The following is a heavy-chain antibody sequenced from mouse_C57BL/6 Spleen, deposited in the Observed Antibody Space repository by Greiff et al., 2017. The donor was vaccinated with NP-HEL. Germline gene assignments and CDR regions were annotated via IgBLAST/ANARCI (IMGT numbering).Heavy chain of an antibody. Sequence: VKLQQSGPELVKPGASVKISCKASGYAFSSSWMNWVKQRPGKGLEWIGRIYPGDGDTNYNGKFKGKATLTADKSSSTAYMQLSSLTSEDSAVYFCADDGYYSAWFAYWGQGTLVTVSA. D-gene: IGHD2-3*01. J-gene: IGHJ3*01. CDR2: IYPGDGDT. CDR1: GYAFSSSW. V-gene: IGHV1-82*01. CDR3: ADDGYYSAWFAY.